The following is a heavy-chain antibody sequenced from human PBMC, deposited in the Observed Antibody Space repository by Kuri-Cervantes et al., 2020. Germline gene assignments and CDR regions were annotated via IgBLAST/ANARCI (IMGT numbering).Heavy chain of an antibody. D-gene: IGHD1-26*01. CDR2: ISPYNGKT. Sequence: ASVKVSCKSSGYIFTNYGISWVRQAPGEGLEWMGWISPYNGKTNYAQKLQGRVTMTTDTSTSTAYMELRSLRSDDTAVYYCAREWRGGSRSFGCSAFDIWGQGTMVTVSS. V-gene: IGHV1-18*01. J-gene: IGHJ3*02. CDR3: AREWRGGSRSFGCSAFDI. CDR1: GYIFTNYG.